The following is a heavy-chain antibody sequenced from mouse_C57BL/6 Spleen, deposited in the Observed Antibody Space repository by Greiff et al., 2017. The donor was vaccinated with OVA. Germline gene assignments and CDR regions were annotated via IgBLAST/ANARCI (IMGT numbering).Heavy chain of an antibody. CDR1: GYAFSSSW. J-gene: IGHJ2*01. V-gene: IGHV1-82*01. CDR2: IYPGDGDT. D-gene: IGHD1-1*01. Sequence: QVQLKESGPELVKPGASVKISCKASGYAFSSSWMNWVKQRPGKGLEWIGRIYPGDGDTNYNGKFKGKATLTADKSSSTAYMQLSSLTSEDSAVYFCARRGYYGPYFDYWGQGTTLTVSS. CDR3: ARRGYYGPYFDY.